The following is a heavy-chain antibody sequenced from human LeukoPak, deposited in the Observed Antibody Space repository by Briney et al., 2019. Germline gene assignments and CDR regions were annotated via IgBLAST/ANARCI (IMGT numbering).Heavy chain of an antibody. CDR3: AREAIVAADY. V-gene: IGHV3-48*02. Sequence: GGSLRLSCAASAFTFSTYEMNWVRQAPGKGPEWVSYISSSSSTIYYADSVTGRFTISRDNAKNSLYLQMNSLRDEDTAVYYCAREAIVAADYWGQGTLVTVSS. CDR1: AFTFSTYE. J-gene: IGHJ4*02. D-gene: IGHD5-12*01. CDR2: ISSSSSTI.